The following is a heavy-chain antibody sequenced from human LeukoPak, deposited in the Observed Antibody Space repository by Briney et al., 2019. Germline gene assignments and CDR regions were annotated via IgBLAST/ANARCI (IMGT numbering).Heavy chain of an antibody. CDR3: ARTSASYYYYMDV. D-gene: IGHD3-3*01. Sequence: SETLSLTCTVSGGSISSYYWSWIRQPPGKGLEWIGYIYYSGSANYNPSLKSRVTISLDKSRKQVSLNLNSVTAADTAVYYCARTSASYYYYMDVWGKGTAVTISS. CDR2: IYYSGSA. CDR1: GGSISSYY. J-gene: IGHJ6*03. V-gene: IGHV4-59*01.